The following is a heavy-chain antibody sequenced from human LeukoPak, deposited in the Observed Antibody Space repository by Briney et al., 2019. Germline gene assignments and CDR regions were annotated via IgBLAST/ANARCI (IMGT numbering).Heavy chain of an antibody. D-gene: IGHD3-22*01. CDR2: ISGYGDIT. CDR3: AYYDSSGYYYGRLRY. J-gene: IGHJ4*02. V-gene: IGHV3-23*01. Sequence: PGGSLRLSCEVSGFSVSGDYMSWVRQAPGRGLEWVSVISGYGDITFYADSVKGRFTISRDNSKNTLHLQMNSLRAEDTAVYYCAYYDSSGYYYGRLRYWGQGTLVTVSS. CDR1: GFSVSGDY.